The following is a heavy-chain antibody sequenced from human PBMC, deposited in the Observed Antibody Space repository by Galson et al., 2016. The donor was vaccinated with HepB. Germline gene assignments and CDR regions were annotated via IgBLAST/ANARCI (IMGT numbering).Heavy chain of an antibody. D-gene: IGHD3-3*01. CDR2: TYYRSKWYN. CDR3: ARERGGSYRKGIFGVVTQLSYGLDV. Sequence: CAISGDSVSSNSAAWNWIRQSPSRGLECLERTYYRSKWYNDYAVSVKSRITINPDTSKNQFSLQLNSVTPEDTAVYYCARERGGSYRKGIFGVVTQLSYGLDVWGQGTTVTVSS. J-gene: IGHJ6*02. CDR1: GDSVSSNSAA. V-gene: IGHV6-1*01.